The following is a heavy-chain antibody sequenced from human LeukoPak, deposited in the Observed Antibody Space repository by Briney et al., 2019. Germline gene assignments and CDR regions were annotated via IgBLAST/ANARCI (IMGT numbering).Heavy chain of an antibody. CDR2: IYYSGST. J-gene: IGHJ4*02. CDR3: ARLGYCSGGSCYSGLTGIGY. Sequence: KTGGSLRLSCAASGFTFSSYSMNWVRQAPGKGLEWIGSIYYSGSTYYNPSLKSRVTISVDTTKNQFSPKLSSVTAADTAVYYCARLGYCSGGSCYSGLTGIGYWGQGTLVTVSS. V-gene: IGHV4-59*05. CDR1: GFTFSSYSMN. D-gene: IGHD2-15*01.